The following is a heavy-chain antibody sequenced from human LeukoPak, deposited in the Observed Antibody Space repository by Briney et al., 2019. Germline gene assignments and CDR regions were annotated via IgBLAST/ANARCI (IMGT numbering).Heavy chain of an antibody. J-gene: IGHJ5*02. D-gene: IGHD2-8*01. CDR2: IIPIFGTA. CDR3: VRDIQWRFDP. Sequence: SVKVSCKASGGTFSSYAISWVRQAPGQGLEWMGRIIPIFGTANYAQRLQGRVTMTTDTSTSTAYMELRSLRSDDTAIYYCVRDIQWRFDPWGQGTLVTVSS. CDR1: GGTFSSYA. V-gene: IGHV1-69*05.